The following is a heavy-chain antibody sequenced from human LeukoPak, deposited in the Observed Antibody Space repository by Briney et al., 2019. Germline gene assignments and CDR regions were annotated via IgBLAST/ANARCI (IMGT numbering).Heavy chain of an antibody. V-gene: IGHV3-74*01. J-gene: IGHJ4*02. CDR1: GFIFRTYW. D-gene: IGHD3-22*01. Sequence: GGSLRLSCAASGFIFRTYWMHWVRQAPGKGLVWISRITGDGSSTSYADSVKGRFAISRDNAKNTVYLQMNSLRAEDTAVYYCARGHHYYDSSAYYYWGQGTLVTVSS. CDR3: ARGHHYYDSSAYYY. CDR2: ITGDGSST.